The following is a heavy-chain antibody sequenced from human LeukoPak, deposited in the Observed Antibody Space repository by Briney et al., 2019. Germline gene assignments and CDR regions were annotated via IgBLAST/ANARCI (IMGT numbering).Heavy chain of an antibody. CDR3: ARGNFAAFMATHHFDY. V-gene: IGHV1-69*05. CDR2: IIPIFGTA. CDR1: GGTFSSYA. J-gene: IGHJ4*02. Sequence: SVKVSCKASGGTFSSYAISWVRQAPGQGLEWMGGIIPIFGTANYAQKFQGRVTITTDESTSTAYMELSSLRSEDTAVYYCARGNFAAFMATHHFDYWGQGALVTVSS. D-gene: IGHD5-24*01.